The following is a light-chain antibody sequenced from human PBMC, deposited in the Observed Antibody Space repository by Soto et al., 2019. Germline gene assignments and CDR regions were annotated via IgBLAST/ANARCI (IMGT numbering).Light chain of an antibody. CDR2: KVS. J-gene: IGKJ5*01. Sequence: MTQSPLTLPATLGQPASISCWSSQSLVYIDGDTYLNWFQQRPGQSPRRLIYKVSIRDSGVPDRFSGSGSGTDFTLRIIRVVQAEDGVHYCSQGTHWPPITFGQGTRLDIK. CDR3: SQGTHWPPIT. V-gene: IGKV2-30*01. CDR1: QSLVYIDGDTY.